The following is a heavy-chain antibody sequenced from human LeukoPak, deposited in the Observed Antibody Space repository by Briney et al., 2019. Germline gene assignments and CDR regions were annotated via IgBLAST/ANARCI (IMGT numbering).Heavy chain of an antibody. V-gene: IGHV1-69*13. CDR3: ARDSSSGWSRRLDY. CDR2: IIPIFGTA. CDR1: GYTFSSYA. D-gene: IGHD6-19*01. J-gene: IGHJ4*02. Sequence: SVKVSCKASGYTFSSYAMNWVRQAPGQGLEWMGGIIPIFGTANYAQKFQGRVTITADESTSTAYMELSSLRSEDTAVYYCARDSSSGWSRRLDYWGQGTLVTVSS.